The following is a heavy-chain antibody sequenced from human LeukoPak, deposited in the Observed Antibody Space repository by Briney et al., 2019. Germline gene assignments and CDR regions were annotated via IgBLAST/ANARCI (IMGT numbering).Heavy chain of an antibody. D-gene: IGHD3-16*01. CDR2: IYYSGST. CDR1: GFTFSSYS. V-gene: IGHV4-59*01. Sequence: PGGSLRLSCAASGFTFSSYSMNWVRQPPGKGLEWIGYIYYSGSTSYKPSLKSRVTISVDTSKNQFSLKLRSVTAADTAVYYCARETSQKGAHYMDVWGKGTTVTISS. CDR3: ARETSQKGAHYMDV. J-gene: IGHJ6*03.